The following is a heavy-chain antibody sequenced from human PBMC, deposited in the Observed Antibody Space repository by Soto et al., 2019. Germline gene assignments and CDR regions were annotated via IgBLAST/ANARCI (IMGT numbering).Heavy chain of an antibody. D-gene: IGHD2-21*01. V-gene: IGHV3-23*01. CDR1: GFTFSSYA. CDR3: AKDPTSCGGDCYPTPFDS. J-gene: IGHJ4*02. Sequence: EVHLLESGGDLVQPGGSLRLSCAASGFTFSSYAMAWFRQAPGKGLEWVAAIIATGFNTYYADSVKGRFIVSRDNSNNTLYLQMTSLRADDTAVYFCAKDPTSCGGDCYPTPFDSWGQGTLVTVSS. CDR2: IIATGFNT.